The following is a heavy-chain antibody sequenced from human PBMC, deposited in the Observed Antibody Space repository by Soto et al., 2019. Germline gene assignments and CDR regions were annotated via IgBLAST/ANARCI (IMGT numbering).Heavy chain of an antibody. CDR1: GGSFSVYF. CDR2: INHSGNT. J-gene: IGHJ1*01. D-gene: IGHD3-22*01. Sequence: QVQLHQWGAGLLKPSDTLSLTCAVYGGSFSVYFWTWIRQPPGKGLEWIGEINHSGNTNYSPSLNSRVTTSLDTSKNQFSLKLSSVTAADTAVYYCARGLRDSSRYYHVHYFQHWGQGTLVTVSS. V-gene: IGHV4-34*01. CDR3: ARGLRDSSRYYHVHYFQH.